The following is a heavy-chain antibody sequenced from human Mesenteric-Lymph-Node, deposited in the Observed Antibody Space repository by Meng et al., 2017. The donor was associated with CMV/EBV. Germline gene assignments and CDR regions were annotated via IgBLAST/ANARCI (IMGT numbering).Heavy chain of an antibody. Sequence: SETLSLTCSVSGASVSSGGYFWTWIRQPPGKGLEWIGYVHYSGTTHYNPSLKSRITMSLDMSNNQLSLTLNSVTAADTAVYFCARTASCGGDCYYAEHNRIDVWGQGTTVTVSS. CDR1: GASVSSGGYF. CDR2: VHYSGTT. D-gene: IGHD2-21*02. CDR3: ARTASCGGDCYYAEHNRIDV. J-gene: IGHJ6*02. V-gene: IGHV4-61*08.